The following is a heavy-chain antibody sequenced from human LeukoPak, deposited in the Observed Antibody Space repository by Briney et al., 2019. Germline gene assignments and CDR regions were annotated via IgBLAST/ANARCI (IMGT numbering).Heavy chain of an antibody. CDR1: GYTFTSYD. Sequence: ASVKVSCKASGYTFTSYDISWRRQGPGQGLEWMGRISAYNGNTNYAQKPQGRVTITTDTSTRTAYMELRSLRSDDTAVYFCAREYYDYYEGFDYWGQGTLVTVSS. V-gene: IGHV1-18*01. CDR2: ISAYNGNT. J-gene: IGHJ4*02. CDR3: AREYYDYYEGFDY. D-gene: IGHD3-22*01.